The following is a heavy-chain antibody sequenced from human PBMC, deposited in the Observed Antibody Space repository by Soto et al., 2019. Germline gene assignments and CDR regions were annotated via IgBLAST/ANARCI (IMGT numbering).Heavy chain of an antibody. Sequence: ASVKVSCKTSGYIFTSYYRHWVRQAPGQGLEWMGIINPSGGTTTYAQKFQGRVTMTRDTSTSTVYMELSSLRSEDTAVYYCARGPATAPDAYWGLGTLVTVSS. CDR2: INPSGGTT. CDR1: GYIFTSYY. J-gene: IGHJ4*02. D-gene: IGHD2-2*01. V-gene: IGHV1-46*01. CDR3: ARGPATAPDAY.